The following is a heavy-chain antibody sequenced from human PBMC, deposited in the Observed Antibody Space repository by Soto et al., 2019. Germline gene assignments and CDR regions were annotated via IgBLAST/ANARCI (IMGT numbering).Heavy chain of an antibody. CDR3: AKDGFEVTTLYNWFDP. D-gene: IGHD4-4*01. CDR1: GFTFSSYG. V-gene: IGHV3-30*18. Sequence: GGSLRLSCAASGFTFSSYGMHWVRQAPGKGLEWVAVISYDGSNKYYADSVKGRFTISRDNSKNTLYLQMNSLRAEDTAVYYCAKDGFEVTTLYNWFDPWGQGTLVTVSS. CDR2: ISYDGSNK. J-gene: IGHJ5*02.